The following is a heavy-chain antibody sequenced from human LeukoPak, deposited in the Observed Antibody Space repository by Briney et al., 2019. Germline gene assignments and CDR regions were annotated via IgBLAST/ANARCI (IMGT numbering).Heavy chain of an antibody. CDR3: ARVKTYSSSWYSSSEYFQH. J-gene: IGHJ1*01. D-gene: IGHD6-13*01. CDR1: GFTFSSYW. V-gene: IGHV3-7*01. Sequence: GGSLRLSCAASGFTFSSYWMSWVRQAPGKGLEWVANIKHDGSEKYYVDSVKGRFTISRDNAKNSLYLQMNSLRAEDTAVYCCARVKTYSSSWYSSSEYFQHWGQGTLGTVSS. CDR2: IKHDGSEK.